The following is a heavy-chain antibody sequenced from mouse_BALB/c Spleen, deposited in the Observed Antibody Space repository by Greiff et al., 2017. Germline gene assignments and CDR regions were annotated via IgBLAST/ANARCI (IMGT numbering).Heavy chain of an antibody. CDR1: GFTFSSYT. D-gene: IGHD1-1*02. J-gene: IGHJ3*01. CDR3: TRCGNWFAY. V-gene: IGHV5-6-4*01. CDR2: ISSGGSYT. Sequence: DVMLVESGGGLVKPGGSLKLSCAASGFTFSSYTMSWVRQTPEKRLEWVATISSGGSYTYYPDSVKGRFTISRDNAKNTLYLQMSSLKSEDTAMYYCTRCGNWFAYWGQGTLVTVSA.